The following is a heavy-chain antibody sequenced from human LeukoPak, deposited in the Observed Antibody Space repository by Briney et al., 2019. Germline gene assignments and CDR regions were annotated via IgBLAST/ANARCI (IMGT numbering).Heavy chain of an antibody. CDR2: ISSSSSYI. J-gene: IGHJ1*01. CDR1: GFTFSSYS. D-gene: IGHD2-21*01. CDR3: ARGIAYCGVDCYSGYFQH. V-gene: IGHV3-21*01. Sequence: GGSLRLSCAASGFTFSSYSMNWVRQAPGKGLEWVSSISSSSSYIYYADSVKGRFTISRDNAKNSLYLQMNSLRAEDTAVYYCARGIAYCGVDCYSGYFQHWGQGTLVTVSS.